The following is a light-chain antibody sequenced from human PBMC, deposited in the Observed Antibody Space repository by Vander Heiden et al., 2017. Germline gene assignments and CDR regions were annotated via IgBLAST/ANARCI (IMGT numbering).Light chain of an antibody. V-gene: IGKV3-20*01. Sequence: ELVLPQSPGTLSLSPGERATLSCMASQSVSSSYLAWYQQKPGQAPRLLIYGASSRATGIPDRFSGSGSGTDFTLTISRLEPEDFAVYYCQQYGSSPPWTFGQGTKVEIK. CDR2: GAS. CDR1: QSVSSSY. J-gene: IGKJ1*01. CDR3: QQYGSSPPWT.